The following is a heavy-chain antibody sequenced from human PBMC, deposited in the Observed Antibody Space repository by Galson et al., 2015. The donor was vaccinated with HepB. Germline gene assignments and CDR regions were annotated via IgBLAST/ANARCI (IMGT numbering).Heavy chain of an antibody. CDR2: ISHSGST. D-gene: IGHD4-17*01. J-gene: IGHJ4*02. V-gene: IGHV4-34*01. CDR3: ARVTTVTTFDY. CDR1: GGSFSGYY. Sequence: ETLSLTCAVYGGSFSGYYWSWIRQPPGKGLEWIGEISHSGSTNYNPSLKSRVTISVDTSKNQFSLKLSSVTAADTAVYYCARVTTVTTFDYWGQGTLVTVSS.